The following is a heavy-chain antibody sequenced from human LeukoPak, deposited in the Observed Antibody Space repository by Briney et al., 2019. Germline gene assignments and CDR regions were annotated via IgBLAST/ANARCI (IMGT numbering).Heavy chain of an antibody. J-gene: IGHJ4*02. D-gene: IGHD1-26*01. CDR2: ISSSGYYM. CDR3: ARAPFSGAFYALDY. V-gene: IGHV3-21*01. Sequence: PGGSLRLSCAASGFTFSSHSMNWVRQAPGKGLEFVSSISSSGYYMYYADSVKGRFTISRDNDKSSLFLQMNSLRAEDTAVYYCARAPFSGAFYALDYWGQGILVTVSS. CDR1: GFTFSSHS.